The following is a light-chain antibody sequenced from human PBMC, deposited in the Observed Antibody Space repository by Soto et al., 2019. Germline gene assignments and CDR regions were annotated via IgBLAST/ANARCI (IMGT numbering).Light chain of an antibody. CDR2: KVS. CDR1: QDLNDC. Sequence: DIRMTQSPSTLSASVGDTVTITCRASQDLNDCLAWFQQKPGKAPNLLIYKVSNLESGVPSRFSGSGSGTEFTLTITSLQPEDFASYYCQQYNGYSWAFGQGAKVEIK. CDR3: QQYNGYSWA. V-gene: IGKV1-5*03. J-gene: IGKJ1*01.